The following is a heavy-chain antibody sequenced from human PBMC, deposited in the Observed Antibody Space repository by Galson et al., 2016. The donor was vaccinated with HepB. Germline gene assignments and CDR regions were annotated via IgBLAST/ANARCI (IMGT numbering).Heavy chain of an antibody. CDR2: ITPGNGNT. CDR1: GYTFSTYA. V-gene: IGHV1-3*01. D-gene: IGHD6-19*01. Sequence: SVKVSCKASGYTFSTYAVHWVRQAPGQWLEWMGWITPGNGNTKYSEKFQGRVTITKDTSASTAYMELSSLRSEDTAVYYCARARGAGSVWTNFNFFDPWGQGTLVTVSS. CDR3: ARARGAGSVWTNFNFFDP. J-gene: IGHJ5*02.